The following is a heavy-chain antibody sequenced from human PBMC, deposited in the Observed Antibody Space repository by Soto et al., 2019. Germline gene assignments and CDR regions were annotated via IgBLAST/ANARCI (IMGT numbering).Heavy chain of an antibody. J-gene: IGHJ4*02. Sequence: SQTLSLTCDISGDSVSSNSAAWNWIRQSPSRGLEWLGXTYXRXXXYNDYAVSVKSRITINPDTSKNQFSLQLNSVTPEDTAVYYCARGYSSLVYWGQGTLVTVSS. V-gene: IGHV6-1*01. CDR2: TYXRXXXYN. CDR3: ARGYSSLVY. CDR1: GDSVSSNSAA. D-gene: IGHD6-19*01.